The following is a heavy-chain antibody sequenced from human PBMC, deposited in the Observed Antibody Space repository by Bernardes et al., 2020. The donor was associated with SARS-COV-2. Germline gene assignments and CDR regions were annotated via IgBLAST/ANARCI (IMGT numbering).Heavy chain of an antibody. D-gene: IGHD1-1*01. J-gene: IGHJ4*02. Sequence: GGSLRLSCVASGFTFSDSYMSWIRQAPGKGLEWVSNIGPSGTYTTYADSVQGRFTSSRDDAKNSLHLHLNSLRVEDTAVYYCARGDTTLKYWGQGTLVTV. CDR2: IGPSGTYT. V-gene: IGHV3-11*05. CDR1: GFTFSDSY. CDR3: ARGDTTLKY.